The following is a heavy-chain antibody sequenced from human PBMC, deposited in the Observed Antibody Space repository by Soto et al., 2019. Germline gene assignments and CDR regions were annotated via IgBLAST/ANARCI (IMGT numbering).Heavy chain of an antibody. D-gene: IGHD3-9*01. CDR2: IKQDGSEK. J-gene: IGHJ3*02. V-gene: IGHV3-7*01. Sequence: EVQLVESGGGLVQPGGSLRLSCAASGFTFSSYWMSWVRQAPGKGLEWVANIKQDGSEKYYVDSVKGRFTISRDNTNIYLYQQTTSLRAEHTAVYYCARAGRITIFSTGYPMNAFDIWGQGTMV. CDR3: ARAGRITIFSTGYPMNAFDI. CDR1: GFTFSSYW.